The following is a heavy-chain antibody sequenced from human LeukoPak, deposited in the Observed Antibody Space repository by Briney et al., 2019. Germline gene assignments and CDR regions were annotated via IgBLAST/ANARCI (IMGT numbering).Heavy chain of an antibody. CDR3: ARGALGGSFFDF. J-gene: IGHJ4*02. V-gene: IGHV3-74*01. CDR1: GFTFSSYW. CDR2: INSDGSST. Sequence: GGSLRLSCAASGFTFSSYWMHWVRQAPGKGLVWVSRINSDGSSTRYADSVKGRFTISRDNAKNTLYLQMNSLRAEDTAVYYCARGALGGSFFDFWGQGTLVTVSS. D-gene: IGHD2-15*01.